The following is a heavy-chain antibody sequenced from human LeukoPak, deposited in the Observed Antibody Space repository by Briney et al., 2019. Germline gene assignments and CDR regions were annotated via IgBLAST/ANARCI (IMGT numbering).Heavy chain of an antibody. D-gene: IGHD5-18*01. CDR2: IYDSGST. CDR1: GVSISSSSYH. Sequence: SETLSLTCTVSGVSISSSSYHWDWIRQPPGKGLEWIGSIYDSGSTYYSPSLKSRVTISVDTSKNQFSLKLNSVTAADTAVYYCTRQVLNTAMDYWGQGTLVTVSS. CDR3: TRQVLNTAMDY. V-gene: IGHV4-39*01. J-gene: IGHJ4*02.